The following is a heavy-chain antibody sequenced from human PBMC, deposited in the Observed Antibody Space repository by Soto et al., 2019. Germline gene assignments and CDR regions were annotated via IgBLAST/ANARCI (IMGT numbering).Heavy chain of an antibody. CDR3: ARDLSSVVSLGY. Sequence: ASVKVSCKASCYTFTRYCISWVRQDPRQGLEWMGWISAYNGNTNYAQKLQGRVTMTTDTSTSTAYMELRSLRSDDTAVYYCARDLSSVVSLGYWGQGTLVTVSS. CDR1: CYTFTRYC. V-gene: IGHV1-18*01. CDR2: ISAYNGNT. D-gene: IGHD3-22*01. J-gene: IGHJ4*02.